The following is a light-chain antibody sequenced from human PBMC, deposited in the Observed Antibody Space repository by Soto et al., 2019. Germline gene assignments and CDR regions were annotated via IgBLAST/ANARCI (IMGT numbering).Light chain of an antibody. CDR2: DVS. Sequence: QSVLTQPASVSGSPGRSITISCTGTSSDIGGYNYVSWYQQHPGKAPKLMIYDVSNRPSGVSNRFSGSKSGNTASLTISGLQAEDEADYYCSSYTSRSTGVFGTGTKVTVL. V-gene: IGLV2-14*01. J-gene: IGLJ1*01. CDR1: SSDIGGYNY. CDR3: SSYTSRSTGV.